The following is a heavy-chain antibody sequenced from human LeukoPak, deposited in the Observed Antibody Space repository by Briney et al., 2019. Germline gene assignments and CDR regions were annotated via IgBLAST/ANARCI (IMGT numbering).Heavy chain of an antibody. CDR1: GDSVSVNSAP. D-gene: IGHD3-22*01. Sequence: SQTLSLTCAISGDSVSVNSAPWNWIRQSPSRGLEWLGRTYYSSKWYNDYAVSVKSRITINPDTSKNQFSLKLSSVTAADTAVYYCARHRDYYDSSGSTSIVFDYWGQGTLVTVSS. J-gene: IGHJ4*02. CDR3: ARHRDYYDSSGSTSIVFDY. V-gene: IGHV6-1*01. CDR2: TYYSSKWYN.